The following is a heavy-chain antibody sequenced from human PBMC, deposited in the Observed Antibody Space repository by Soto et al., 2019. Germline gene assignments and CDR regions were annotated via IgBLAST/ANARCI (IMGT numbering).Heavy chain of an antibody. CDR2: ISHSEGS. D-gene: IGHD4-4*01. Sequence: QVQLQESGPGLVKPSGTLSLTCAVSGGSISSTKWWTWVRQPPGKGLEWIAEISHSEGSNYNPSLKSRVAMSLDNSKNQFSLRLGSVTAADTAVYYCATQTISYTWDVWGQGTTVTVS. V-gene: IGHV4-4*02. CDR3: ATQTISYTWDV. CDR1: GGSISSTKW. J-gene: IGHJ6*02.